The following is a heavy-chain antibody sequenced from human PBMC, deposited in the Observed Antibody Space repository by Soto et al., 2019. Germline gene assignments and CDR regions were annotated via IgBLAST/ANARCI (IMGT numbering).Heavy chain of an antibody. J-gene: IGHJ6*02. D-gene: IGHD6-13*01. CDR3: ARVGRIAAAGTGPYYYYGMDV. V-gene: IGHV3-13*05. Sequence: PGGSLRLSCAASGFTFSSYDMHWVRQAPGKGLEWVSAIGTAGDPYYPGSVKGRFTISRENAENSLYLKMNSLRAGDTAVYYCARVGRIAAAGTGPYYYYGMDVWGQGTTVTVSS. CDR2: IGTAGDP. CDR1: GFTFSSYD.